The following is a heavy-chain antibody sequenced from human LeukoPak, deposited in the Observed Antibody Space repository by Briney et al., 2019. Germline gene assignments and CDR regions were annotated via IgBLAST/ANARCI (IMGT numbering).Heavy chain of an antibody. CDR2: INPNSGGT. CDR1: GYTFTGYY. Sequence: GGSVKVSCKASGYTFTGYYMHWVRQAPGQGLEWMGWINPNSGGTNYAQKFQGRVTMTRDTSISTAYMELSRLRSDDTAVYYCARADGENYYYYGMDVWGQGTTVTVSS. CDR3: ARADGENYYYYGMDV. D-gene: IGHD3-10*01. J-gene: IGHJ6*02. V-gene: IGHV1-2*02.